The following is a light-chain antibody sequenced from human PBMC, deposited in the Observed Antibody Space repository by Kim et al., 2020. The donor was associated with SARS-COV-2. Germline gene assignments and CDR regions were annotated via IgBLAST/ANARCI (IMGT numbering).Light chain of an antibody. Sequence: EIVLTQSPATLSLSPGERATLSCRASQSVSSYLAWYQQKPGQAPRLLIYGASTRATDIPARFSGSGSGTEFTLPISSLQSEDFAVYYCQQYNNWPPWTFGQGTKVDIK. V-gene: IGKV3-15*01. CDR1: QSVSSY. CDR3: QQYNNWPPWT. J-gene: IGKJ1*01. CDR2: GAS.